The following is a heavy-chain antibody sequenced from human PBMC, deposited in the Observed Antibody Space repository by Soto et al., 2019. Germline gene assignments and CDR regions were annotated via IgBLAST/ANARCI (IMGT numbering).Heavy chain of an antibody. V-gene: IGHV3-53*01. D-gene: IGHD3-22*01. CDR1: VFSVADNF. Sequence: PGGSLRLSCSASVFSVADNFMTWVRQAPGRGLEWVSIIYPSGATSYADSVRGRFIVSRDEVRNTLYLQMSSLRVGDTAVYYCAKDSEITMIVVVITGVDYWGQGTLVTVS. CDR2: IYPSGAT. CDR3: AKDSEITMIVVVITGVDY. J-gene: IGHJ4*02.